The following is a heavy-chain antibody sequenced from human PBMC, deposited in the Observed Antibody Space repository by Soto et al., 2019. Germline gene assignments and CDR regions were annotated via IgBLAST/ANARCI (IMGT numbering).Heavy chain of an antibody. CDR2: ISNTGGGT. CDR1: GFTFNNYA. J-gene: IGHJ4*02. Sequence: EVQLLDSGGGLVQPGGSLGLSCAASGFTFNNYAMNWVRQALGMGLEWVATISNTGGGTYYADSVKGRFTISRDNSKNTLYLQMSSLRVEDTAVYYCAKDRLAGNFDYWGQGTQVTVSS. V-gene: IGHV3-23*01. CDR3: AKDRLAGNFDY.